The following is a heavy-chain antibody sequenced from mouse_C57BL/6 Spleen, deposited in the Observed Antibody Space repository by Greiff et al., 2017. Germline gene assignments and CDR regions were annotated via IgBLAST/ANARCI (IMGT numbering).Heavy chain of an antibody. D-gene: IGHD2-4*01. J-gene: IGHJ2*01. CDR3: ARGYYDYDGYDFDD. Sequence: QVQLQQPGTELVKPGASVKLSCKASGYTFTSYWMHWVKQRPGQGLEWIGNINPSNGGTNYNEKFKSKATLTVDKSSSAAYMQLSSLTSEDSAVYYCARGYYDYDGYDFDDWGQGTTLTVSA. CDR2: INPSNGGT. CDR1: GYTFTSYW. V-gene: IGHV1-53*01.